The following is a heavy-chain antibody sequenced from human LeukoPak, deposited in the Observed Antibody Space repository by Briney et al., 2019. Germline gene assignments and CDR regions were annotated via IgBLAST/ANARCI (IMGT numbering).Heavy chain of an antibody. CDR2: INHSGST. CDR3: ARALWGYNYGIDY. J-gene: IGHJ4*02. CDR1: GGSFGGYY. V-gene: IGHV4-34*01. Sequence: SETLSLTCAVYGGSFGGYYWSWIRQPPGKGLEWIGEINHSGSTYYNPSLKSRVTISVDTSKNQFSLKLSSVTAADTAVYYCARALWGYNYGIDYWGQGTLVTVSS. D-gene: IGHD5-18*01.